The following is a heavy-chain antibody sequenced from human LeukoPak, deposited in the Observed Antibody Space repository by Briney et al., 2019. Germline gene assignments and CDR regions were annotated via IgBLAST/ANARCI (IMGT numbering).Heavy chain of an antibody. V-gene: IGHV3-48*03. CDR3: ESLYGRDY. J-gene: IGHJ4*02. D-gene: IGHD4-17*01. CDR1: GRSFSSYE. CDR2: IGPSGVNI. Sequence: GGSLRLSFAASGRSFSSYEMNWVRQAPGKGLEWVSYIGPSGVNIYYADSVRGRFTISRDNAKSSVYLQMNSLTAEDTAIYYCESLYGRDYWGQGTPVTVSS.